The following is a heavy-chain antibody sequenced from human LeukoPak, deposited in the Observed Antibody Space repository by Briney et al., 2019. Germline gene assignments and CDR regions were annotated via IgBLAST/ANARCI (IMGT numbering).Heavy chain of an antibody. Sequence: PGGSLRLSCVDSGFTFSTYSMNWVRQAPGKGLEWVSYITRSSNTIHYADSVKGRFTVSRDNSKNTLYLQMNSLRAEDTAVYYCAHSSSWYGDLDYWGQGTLVTVSS. D-gene: IGHD6-13*01. CDR1: GFTFSTYS. CDR3: AHSSSWYGDLDY. J-gene: IGHJ4*02. CDR2: ITRSSNTI. V-gene: IGHV3-48*01.